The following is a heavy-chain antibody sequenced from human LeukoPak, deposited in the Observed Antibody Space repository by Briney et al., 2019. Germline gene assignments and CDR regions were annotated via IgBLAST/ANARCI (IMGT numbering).Heavy chain of an antibody. CDR3: ASWDIVVMVTTTPVDY. D-gene: IGHD2-15*01. J-gene: IGHJ4*02. V-gene: IGHV3-30*04. Sequence: GGSLRLSCAASGFNFNTYPMHWVRQAPGKGLEWVAVISYDGSDKYYADSVKGRFTISRDNSKNTLYLQMNSLRPEDTAVYYCASWDIVVMVTTTPVDYWGQGTLVTVSS. CDR2: ISYDGSDK. CDR1: GFNFNTYP.